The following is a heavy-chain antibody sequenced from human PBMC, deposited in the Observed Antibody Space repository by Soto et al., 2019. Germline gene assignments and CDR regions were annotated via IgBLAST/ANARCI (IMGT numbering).Heavy chain of an antibody. V-gene: IGHV1-69*01. J-gene: IGHJ5*02. CDR2: LIPIFRSP. D-gene: IGHD2-21*01. Sequence: QVQLVQSGAEVKKPGSSVKVSCKASGGAFSTYAITWVRQAPGQGLEWMGGLIPIFRSPTYAQRFQGRLTFTADELSTTAYMELSSLRSGDTTMDYCAKGKEMAIISSYRFDPWGRGTLVTVSS. CDR3: AKGKEMAIISSYRFDP. CDR1: GGAFSTYA.